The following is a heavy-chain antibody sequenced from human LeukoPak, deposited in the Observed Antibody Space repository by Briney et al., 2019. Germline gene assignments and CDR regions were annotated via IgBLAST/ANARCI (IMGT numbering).Heavy chain of an antibody. J-gene: IGHJ4*02. CDR3: ARAGGWSSFDY. CDR1: GFTFSSYS. D-gene: IGHD6-19*01. CDR2: ISSSSSTI. V-gene: IGHV3-48*04. Sequence: GGSLRLSCAASGFTFSSYSMNWVRQAPGKGLEWVSYISSSSSTIYYADSVKGRFTISRDNAKNSLYLQMNSLRAEDTAVYYCARAGGWSSFDYWGQGTLVTVSS.